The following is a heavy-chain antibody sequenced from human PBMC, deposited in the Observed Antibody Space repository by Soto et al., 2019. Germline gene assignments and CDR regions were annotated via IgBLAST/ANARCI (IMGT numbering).Heavy chain of an antibody. CDR3: ARGAYISSSFGWFDP. CDR1: GYTFINYY. CDR2: TNPSDGSA. V-gene: IGHV1-46*01. J-gene: IGHJ5*02. Sequence: ASVEVSCKASGYTFINYYIYWVRQAPGQGLEWMGITNPSDGSASYTQKFQGRVTMTRDTSTSTVYMELSSLRSEDTAVYYCARGAYISSSFGWFDPWGQGTLVTVSS. D-gene: IGHD6-6*01.